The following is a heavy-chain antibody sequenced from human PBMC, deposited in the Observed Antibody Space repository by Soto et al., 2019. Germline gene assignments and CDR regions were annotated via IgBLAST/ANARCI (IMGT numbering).Heavy chain of an antibody. J-gene: IGHJ4*02. CDR1: GFTFSNAW. V-gene: IGHV3-15*01. D-gene: IGHD1-26*01. CDR3: TTDDPINSF. Sequence: FAASGFTFSNAWMSWVRQAPGKGLEWIGRVKSKTDGGTTDFAALVKGRFTISRDDSKNTLSLQMNSLKTEDTAVYYCTTDDPINSFWGQGTLVTVSS. CDR2: VKSKTDGGTT.